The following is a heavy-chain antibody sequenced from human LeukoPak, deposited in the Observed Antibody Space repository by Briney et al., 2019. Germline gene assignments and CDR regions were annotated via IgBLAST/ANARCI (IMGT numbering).Heavy chain of an antibody. CDR1: GFTFSSYA. CDR3: VKDFRGPNGGNSSSADY. CDR2: ISSNGGST. J-gene: IGHJ4*02. D-gene: IGHD4-23*01. V-gene: IGHV3-64D*06. Sequence: HPGGSLRLSCSASGFTFSSYAMHWVRQAPGKGLEYVSAISSNGGSTYYADSVKGRFTISRDNSKNTLNLKMSSLRDEDTGVYYCVKDFRGPNGGNSSSADYWGQGTLVTVSS.